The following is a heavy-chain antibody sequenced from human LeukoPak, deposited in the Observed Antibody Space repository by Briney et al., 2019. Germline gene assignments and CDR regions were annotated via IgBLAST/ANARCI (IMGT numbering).Heavy chain of an antibody. CDR2: IYHSGST. CDR3: ARGWYCSGGSCYVHRYFDY. D-gene: IGHD2-15*01. CDR1: GGSISSSNW. Sequence: PSGTLSLTCAVSGGSISSSNWWSWVRQPPGKGLEWIGEIYHSGSTNYNPPLKSRVTISVDKSKNQFSLKLSSVTAADTAVYYCARGWYCSGGSCYVHRYFDYWGQGTLVTVSS. J-gene: IGHJ4*02. V-gene: IGHV4-4*02.